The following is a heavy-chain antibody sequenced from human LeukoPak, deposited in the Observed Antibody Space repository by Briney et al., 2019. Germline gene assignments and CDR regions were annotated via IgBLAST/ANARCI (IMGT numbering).Heavy chain of an antibody. CDR3: ARGVGATDY. CDR2: MSSSGTSI. J-gene: IGHJ4*02. D-gene: IGHD1-26*01. Sequence: PGGSLRLSCAASGFTFSSYEMKWVRQAPGKGLEWVSYMSSSGTSIYYADSVKGRFTISRGNAKNSLYLQMNSLTAEDTALYYCARGVGATDYWGQGTLVTVS. CDR1: GFTFSSYE. V-gene: IGHV3-48*03.